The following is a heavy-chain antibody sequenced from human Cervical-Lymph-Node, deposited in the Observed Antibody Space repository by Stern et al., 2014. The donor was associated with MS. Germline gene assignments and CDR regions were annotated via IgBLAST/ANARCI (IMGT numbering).Heavy chain of an antibody. CDR2: INPNSGGT. CDR3: ARGVGATWEDAFDI. CDR1: GYTFTGYY. Sequence: VQLLESGAEVKKPGASVKVSCKASGYTFTGYYMHWVRQAPGQGLEWMGRINPNSGGTNYAQKFQGRVTMTRDTSISTAYMELSRLRSDDTAVYYCARGVGATWEDAFDIWGQGTMVTVSS. D-gene: IGHD1-26*01. V-gene: IGHV1-2*06. J-gene: IGHJ3*02.